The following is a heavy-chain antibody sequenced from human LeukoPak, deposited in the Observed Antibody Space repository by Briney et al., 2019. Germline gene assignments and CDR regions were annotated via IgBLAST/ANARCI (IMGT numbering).Heavy chain of an antibody. Sequence: SETLSLTCAVYGGSFSGYYWSWIRQPPGKGLEWIGEINHSGSTNYNPSLESRVTISVDTSKNQFSLKLSSVTAADTAVYYCARVRAARPFDYWGQGTLVTVSS. V-gene: IGHV4-34*01. CDR1: GGSFSGYY. D-gene: IGHD6-6*01. J-gene: IGHJ4*02. CDR3: ARVRAARPFDY. CDR2: INHSGST.